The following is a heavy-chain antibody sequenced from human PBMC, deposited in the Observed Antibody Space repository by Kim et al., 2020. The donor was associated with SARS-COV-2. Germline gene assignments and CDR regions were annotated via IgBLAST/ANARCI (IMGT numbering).Heavy chain of an antibody. CDR2: INSDGGDT. CDR3: ARGTFQQGFDP. Sequence: GGSLRLSCEASGFTFSNYWMNWVRQAPGKGLVWVSRINSDGGDTHYADSVKGRFTISRDNAENTLHLQLNSLGVEDTAIYYCARGTFQQGFDPWGQGTLVTVSS. J-gene: IGHJ5*02. CDR1: GFTFSNYW. V-gene: IGHV3-74*01.